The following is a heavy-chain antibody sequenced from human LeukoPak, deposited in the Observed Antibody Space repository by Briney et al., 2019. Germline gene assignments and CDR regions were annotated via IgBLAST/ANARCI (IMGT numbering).Heavy chain of an antibody. J-gene: IGHJ6*02. V-gene: IGHV3-23*01. D-gene: IGHD2-2*01. CDR2: ISGSGGST. CDR3: AKDVVVVPAATSGMDV. Sequence: SGGSLRLSCAASGFTFSSYAMSWVRQAPGKGLEWVSAISGSGGSTYYADSVKGRFTISRDNSKNTLYLQMNGLRAEDTAVYYCAKDVVVVPAATSGMDVWGQGTTVTVSS. CDR1: GFTFSSYA.